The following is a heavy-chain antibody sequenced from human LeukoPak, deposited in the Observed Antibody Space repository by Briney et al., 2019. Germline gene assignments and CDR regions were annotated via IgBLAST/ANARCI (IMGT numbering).Heavy chain of an antibody. CDR1: GDSVSSNSVT. J-gene: IGHJ5*02. V-gene: IGHV6-1*01. CDR2: TYYRSTWYN. D-gene: IGHD2-2*01. Sequence: SQTLSLTCAISGDSVSSNSVTWTWIRPSPSSGLEWLGRTYYRSTWYNDYAVSVRGRITVNPDTSKNQFSLHLNSVTPEDTAVYYCARRLTQYDCFDPWGQGILVTVSS. CDR3: ARRLTQYDCFDP.